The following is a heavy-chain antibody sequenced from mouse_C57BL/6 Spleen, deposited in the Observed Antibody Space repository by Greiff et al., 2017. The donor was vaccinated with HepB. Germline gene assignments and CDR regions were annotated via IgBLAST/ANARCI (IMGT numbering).Heavy chain of an antibody. J-gene: IGHJ1*03. V-gene: IGHV1-4*01. CDR2: INPSSGYT. CDR1: GYTFTSYT. D-gene: IGHD1-1*01. CDR3: ARYYYGSSYRYFDV. Sequence: QVQLQQSGAELARPGASVKMSCKASGYTFTSYTMHWVKQRPGQGLEWIGYINPSSGYTKYNQKFKDKATLTADKSSSTAYMQLSSLTSEYSAVYYCARYYYGSSYRYFDVWGTGTTVTVSS.